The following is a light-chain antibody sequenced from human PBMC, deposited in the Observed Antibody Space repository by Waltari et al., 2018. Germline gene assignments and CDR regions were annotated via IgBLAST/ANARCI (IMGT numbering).Light chain of an antibody. J-gene: IGLJ2*01. CDR1: SSDVGAYNY. V-gene: IGLV2-14*03. CDR2: DVS. Sequence: QSALTQPASVSGSPGQSITISCTGTSSDVGAYNYVSWYQQHPGKAPKLIIYDVSYRPSGISKRFSGSKSGNTASLTISGLQTEDEADYYCSSYTTTSTRLFGGGTKLTVL. CDR3: SSYTTTSTRL.